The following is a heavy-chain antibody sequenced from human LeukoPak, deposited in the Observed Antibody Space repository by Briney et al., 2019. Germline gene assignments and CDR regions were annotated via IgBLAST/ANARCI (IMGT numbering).Heavy chain of an antibody. CDR3: ARGVDTEASCNY. CDR1: GGTFSSYA. J-gene: IGHJ4*02. D-gene: IGHD5-18*01. V-gene: IGHV1-69*05. CDR2: IIPIFGTA. Sequence: ASVKVSCKASGGTFSSYAISWVRQAPGQGPEWMGRIIPIFGTANYAQKFQGRVTITTDESTSTAYMELSSLRSEDTAVYYCARGVDTEASCNYWGQGTLVTVSS.